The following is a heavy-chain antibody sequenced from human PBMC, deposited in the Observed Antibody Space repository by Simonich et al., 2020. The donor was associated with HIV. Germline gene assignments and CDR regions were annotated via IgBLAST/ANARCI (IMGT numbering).Heavy chain of an antibody. CDR3: ARRDRELILYFDY. V-gene: IGHV4-34*01. J-gene: IGHJ4*02. Sequence: QVQLQQWGAGLLKPSETLSLTCAVYGGWFSGYYWSWIRQPPGKGLEWIGEINHSGITNYKSSLNSRDTISVDKSKNQFSLKLSSVTAADTAIYYCARRDRELILYFDYWGQGNLVTVSS. D-gene: IGHD3-3*01. CDR1: GGWFSGYY. CDR2: INHSGIT.